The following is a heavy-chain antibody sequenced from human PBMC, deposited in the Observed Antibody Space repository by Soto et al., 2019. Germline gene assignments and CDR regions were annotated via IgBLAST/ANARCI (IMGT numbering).Heavy chain of an antibody. D-gene: IGHD2-2*01. V-gene: IGHV3-33*01. CDR1: GFTFSNYG. CDR2: IWYDGGNK. CDR3: ARWVEISRIFAGMDV. J-gene: IGHJ6*02. Sequence: QVQLVESGGGVVQPGRSLRLSCAASGFTFSNYGMHWVRQAPGKGLEWVAVIWYDGGNKYYADSVKGRFTISRDNSKNTLYLPVDRLRAEDTAVYYCARWVEISRIFAGMDVWGQGTTVTVSS.